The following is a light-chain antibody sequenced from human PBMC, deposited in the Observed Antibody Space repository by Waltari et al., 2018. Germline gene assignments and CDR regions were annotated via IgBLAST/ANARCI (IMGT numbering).Light chain of an antibody. CDR1: QRITTN. Sequence: IVMTQSPATLSVSPGETATLSCRANQRITTNLAWFQQNPGQAPRLLIYDASSRATGIPDRFSGGGSGTDFTLTISSLQSADFAVYYCLQYSNWYRTFGPGTKVEIK. CDR2: DAS. V-gene: IGKV3-15*01. J-gene: IGKJ1*01. CDR3: LQYSNWYRT.